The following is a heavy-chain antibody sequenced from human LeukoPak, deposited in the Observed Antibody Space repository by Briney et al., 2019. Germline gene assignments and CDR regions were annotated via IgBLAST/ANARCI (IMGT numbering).Heavy chain of an antibody. D-gene: IGHD6-25*01. CDR1: GYTFTGYY. CDR3: ARERTPGSGYGVDY. V-gene: IGHV1-18*04. Sequence: ASVKVSCKASGYTFTGYYMHWVRQAPGQGLEWMGWISAYNGNTNYAQKLQGRVTMTTDTSTSTAYMELRSLRSDDTAVYYCARERTPGSGYGVDYWGQGTVVTVSS. J-gene: IGHJ4*02. CDR2: ISAYNGNT.